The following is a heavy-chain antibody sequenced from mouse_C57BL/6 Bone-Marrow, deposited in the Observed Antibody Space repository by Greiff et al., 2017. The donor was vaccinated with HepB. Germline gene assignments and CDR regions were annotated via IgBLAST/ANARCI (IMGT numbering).Heavy chain of an antibody. CDR2: IDPENGDT. D-gene: IGHD1-1*01. CDR1: GFNLKDDY. CDR3: TTIYYYGSSSWFAY. Sequence: VQLQQSGAELVRPGASVKLSCTASGFNLKDDYMHWVKQRPEQGLEWIGWIDPENGDTEYASKFQGKATITADTSSNTAYLQLSSLTAEDTAVYYCTTIYYYGSSSWFAYWGQGTLVTVSA. V-gene: IGHV14-4*01. J-gene: IGHJ3*01.